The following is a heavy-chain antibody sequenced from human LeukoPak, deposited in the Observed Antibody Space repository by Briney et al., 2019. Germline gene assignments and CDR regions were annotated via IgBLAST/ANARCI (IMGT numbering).Heavy chain of an antibody. V-gene: IGHV4-4*07. CDR3: ASSRSDYVLYYFDY. CDR1: GGSISSYY. Sequence: PSETLSLTCTVSGGSISSYYWSWIRQPAGKGLEWIGRIYTSGSTNYNPSLKSRVTMSVDTSKNQFSLKLSSVTAADTAVYYCASSRSDYVLYYFDYWGQGTLVTVSS. D-gene: IGHD3-10*02. CDR2: IYTSGST. J-gene: IGHJ4*02.